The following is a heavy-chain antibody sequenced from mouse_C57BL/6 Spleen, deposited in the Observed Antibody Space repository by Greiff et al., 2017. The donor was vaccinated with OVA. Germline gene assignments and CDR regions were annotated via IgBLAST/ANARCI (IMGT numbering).Heavy chain of an antibody. J-gene: IGHJ2*01. CDR3: ARRSGYDFDY. CDR2: IDPSDSYT. Sequence: QVQLQQPGAELVKPGASVKLSCKASGYTFTSYWMQWVKQRPGQGLEWIGEIDPSDSYTNYNQKFKGKATLTVDTSSSTAYMQLSSLTSEDSAVYYCARRSGYDFDYWGQGTTLTVSS. V-gene: IGHV1-50*01. D-gene: IGHD3-2*02. CDR1: GYTFTSYW.